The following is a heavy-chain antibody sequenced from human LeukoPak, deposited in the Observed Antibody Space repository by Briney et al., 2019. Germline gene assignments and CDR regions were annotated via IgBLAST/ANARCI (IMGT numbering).Heavy chain of an antibody. CDR3: TRAGGLVRGVHYYYYMDV. CDR1: GFTFSTYG. V-gene: IGHV3-30*02. CDR2: IRYDGSDK. Sequence: GSLRLSCAASGFTFSTYGMHWVRQAPGKGLEWVAFIRYDGSDKYYADSVKGRFTISRDNSKNTLSLQMNSLRPEDTAVYYCTRAGGLVRGVHYYYYMDVWGKGTTVTISS. J-gene: IGHJ6*03. D-gene: IGHD3-10*01.